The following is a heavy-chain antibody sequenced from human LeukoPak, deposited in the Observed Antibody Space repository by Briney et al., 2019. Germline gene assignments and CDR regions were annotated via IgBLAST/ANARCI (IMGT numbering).Heavy chain of an antibody. D-gene: IGHD1-26*01. J-gene: IGHJ5*02. V-gene: IGHV1-2*02. CDR3: ARDYTPYSGSYRENWFDP. Sequence: GASVKVSCKASGYTFTGYYMHWVRQAPGQGLEWMGWINPNSGGTNYAQKFQGRVTMTRDTSISTAYMELSRLRSDDTAVYYCARDYTPYSGSYRENWFDPWGQGTLVTVSS. CDR1: GYTFTGYY. CDR2: INPNSGGT.